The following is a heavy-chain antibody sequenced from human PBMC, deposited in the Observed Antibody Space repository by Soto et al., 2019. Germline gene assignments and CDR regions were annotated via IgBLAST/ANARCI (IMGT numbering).Heavy chain of an antibody. V-gene: IGHV6-1*01. J-gene: IGHJ4*02. CDR3: ARTALGESSWSIIYYFDY. CDR1: GDSVSSNSAA. D-gene: IGHD6-13*01. Sequence: PSQTLSLTCAISGDSVSSNSAAWNWIRQSPSRGLEWLGRTYYRSKWYNDYAVSVKSRITINPDTSKNQFSLQLNSVTPEDTAVYYCARTALGESSWSIIYYFDYWGQGTLVTVSS. CDR2: TYYRSKWYN.